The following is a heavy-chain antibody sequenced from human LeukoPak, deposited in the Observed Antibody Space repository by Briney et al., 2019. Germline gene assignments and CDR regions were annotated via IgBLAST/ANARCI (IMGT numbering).Heavy chain of an antibody. Sequence: SETLSLTCTVSGVSISSSSYYWGWIRQPPGKGLEWIGSIYYSGSTYYNPSLKSRVTISVDTSKNQFSLRLSSVTAAGTAVYYCARDTDYWGQGTLVTVSS. J-gene: IGHJ4*02. V-gene: IGHV4-39*07. CDR2: IYYSGST. CDR1: GVSISSSSYY. CDR3: ARDTDY.